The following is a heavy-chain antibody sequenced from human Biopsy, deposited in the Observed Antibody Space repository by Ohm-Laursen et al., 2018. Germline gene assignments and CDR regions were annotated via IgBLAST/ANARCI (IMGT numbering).Heavy chain of an antibody. CDR2: ISASGNHI. J-gene: IGHJ4*02. V-gene: IGHV3-69-1*01. CDR3: ARDGEAKYCKHGVCPSDF. Sequence: SLRLSCAASGFTFSDRYMDWVRQAPGKGLEWVSSISASGNHIYYTDSVKGRFTVSRDNGKNSVYLQMNSLRVGDTAVYYCARDGEAKYCKHGVCPSDFWGQGTLVTVSS. CDR1: GFTFSDRY. D-gene: IGHD2-8*01.